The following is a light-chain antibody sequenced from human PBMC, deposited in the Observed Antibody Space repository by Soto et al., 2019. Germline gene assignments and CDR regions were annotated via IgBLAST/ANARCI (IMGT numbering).Light chain of an antibody. CDR1: QSLLHSNGYNY. CDR3: MQALQTPPC. J-gene: IGKJ3*01. Sequence: DIVMTQSPLSLPVTPGEPASISCRSSQSLLHSNGYNYLDWYLQKPGQSPQLLIYLASHRASGVPDRFSGSGSGTDFTLKISRVEAEDVGIYYWMQALQTPPCVGPGTKVDIK. CDR2: LAS. V-gene: IGKV2-28*01.